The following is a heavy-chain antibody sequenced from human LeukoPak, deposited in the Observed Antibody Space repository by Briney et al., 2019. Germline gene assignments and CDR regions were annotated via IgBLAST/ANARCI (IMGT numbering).Heavy chain of an antibody. Sequence: GGSLRLSCAASGFTFSSYWMHWVRHTLGKGLVWVSRIDTDGSNRNYADSVKGRFTIYRDNAKNRLYLEMNSLRAEDTAVYYCARIYSNFVSLGFWGQGTLVTVSS. V-gene: IGHV3-74*01. J-gene: IGHJ4*02. D-gene: IGHD4-4*01. CDR2: IDTDGSNR. CDR1: GFTFSSYW. CDR3: ARIYSNFVSLGF.